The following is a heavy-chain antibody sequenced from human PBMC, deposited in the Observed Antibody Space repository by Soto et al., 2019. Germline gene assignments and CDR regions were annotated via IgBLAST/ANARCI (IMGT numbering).Heavy chain of an antibody. V-gene: IGHV3-23*01. J-gene: IGHJ6*02. D-gene: IGHD3-10*01. Sequence: QLSESGGGLLQPGGSLTLSCAASGFTLTTYAMTWVRQPPGKGLEWVSSMNGAATSTSYADSVKGRFTTSRDNSKNALYLEMNTLRAEDTAVYYCARGGADHYNYGMDVWGQGTTVIVSS. CDR2: MNGAATST. CDR3: ARGGADHYNYGMDV. CDR1: GFTLTTYA.